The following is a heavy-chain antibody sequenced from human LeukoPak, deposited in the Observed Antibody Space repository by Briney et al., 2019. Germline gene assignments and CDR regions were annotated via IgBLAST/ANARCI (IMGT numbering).Heavy chain of an antibody. CDR3: AAGREWGDY. V-gene: IGHV3-7*05. D-gene: IGHD6-6*01. CDR1: GFTFSVYW. Sequence: GSLRLSCVASGFTFSVYWMAWVRQAPGKGLEWVANIKGDGSEKNYVDSVKGRFTISRDNAKNSLYLQMNSLRDEDTAVYHCAAGREWGDYWGQGILVTVSS. J-gene: IGHJ4*02. CDR2: IKGDGSEK.